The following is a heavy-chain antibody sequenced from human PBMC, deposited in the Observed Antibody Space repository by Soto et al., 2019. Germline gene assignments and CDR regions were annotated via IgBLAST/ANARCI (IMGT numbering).Heavy chain of an antibody. CDR3: ERADYWSAPLDDFEI. J-gene: IGHJ3*02. CDR2: IDPTDSYS. V-gene: IGHV5-10-1*01. CDR1: GYNFTTYW. D-gene: IGHD3-3*01. Sequence: GESLKISCKGSGYNFTTYWISWLRQMPGKGLEWMGRIDPTDSYSNYSPSFRGHVTMSADKSSNTAYLQWSSLRASDTAIYYCERADYWSAPLDDFEIWGQGTMVTVSS.